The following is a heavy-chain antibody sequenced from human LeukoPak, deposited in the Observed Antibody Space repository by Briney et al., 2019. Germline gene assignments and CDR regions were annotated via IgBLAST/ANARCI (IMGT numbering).Heavy chain of an antibody. Sequence: PGGSLRLSCAASGLTVSSNYMSWVRQAPGKGLEWVSVIYSGGSTYYADSVKGRFTISRDNAKKSLYLQMNSLRGEDTAVYYCARGGTYDIWGQGTRVTVSS. CDR2: IYSGGST. CDR3: ARGGTYDI. V-gene: IGHV3-66*01. J-gene: IGHJ3*02. CDR1: GLTVSSNY.